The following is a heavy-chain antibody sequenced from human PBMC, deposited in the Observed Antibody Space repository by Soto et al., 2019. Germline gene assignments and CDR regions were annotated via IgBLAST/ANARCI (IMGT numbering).Heavy chain of an antibody. Sequence: QVQLVESGGGVVQPGRSLRLSCAASGFTFSSYGMHWVRQAPGKGLEWVAVIWYDGSNKYYADSVKGRFTISRDNSKNTLYLQMNSLRAEDTAVYYCARDPVQLSVWTRYYYYYYMDVWGKGTTVTVSS. D-gene: IGHD6-6*01. CDR2: IWYDGSNK. V-gene: IGHV3-33*01. CDR3: ARDPVQLSVWTRYYYYYYMDV. CDR1: GFTFSSYG. J-gene: IGHJ6*03.